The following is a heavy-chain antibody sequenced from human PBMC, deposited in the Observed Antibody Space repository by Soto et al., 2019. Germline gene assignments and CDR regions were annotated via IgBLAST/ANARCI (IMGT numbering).Heavy chain of an antibody. Sequence: SSVKVSCKASGGTFSSYAISWVRQAPGQGLEWMGWINAANDNTEYAQKFQGRITITRDTSASTAYMDMRSLRSEDTAVYYCACGGYFDRSNYLAYWGLGTPVTVSS. D-gene: IGHD3-22*01. CDR2: INAANDNT. CDR3: ACGGYFDRSNYLAY. V-gene: IGHV1-3*01. CDR1: GGTFSSYA. J-gene: IGHJ4*02.